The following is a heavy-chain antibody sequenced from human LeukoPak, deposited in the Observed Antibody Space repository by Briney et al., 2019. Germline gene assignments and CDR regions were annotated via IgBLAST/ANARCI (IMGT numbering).Heavy chain of an antibody. CDR1: GFTFSSYA. CDR3: ATSKYSGSY. CDR2: ISGSGGRI. V-gene: IGHV3-23*01. Sequence: PGGSLRLSCAASGFTFSSYAMSWVRQAPGKGLEWVSAISGSGGRIYCGASVKGRFTISRDNSKNTLNLQMNSLRAEDTAVYYCATSKYSGSYWGQGTLVTVSS. D-gene: IGHD1-26*01. J-gene: IGHJ4*02.